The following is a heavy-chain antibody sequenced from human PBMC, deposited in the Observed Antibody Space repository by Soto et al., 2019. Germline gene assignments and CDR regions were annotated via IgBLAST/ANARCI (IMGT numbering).Heavy chain of an antibody. V-gene: IGHV3-23*01. D-gene: IGHD5-18*01. CDR2: ISANGRNT. CDR1: GFTFSSYA. CDR3: AKDLSSLGWLASGAPFDP. J-gene: IGHJ5*02. Sequence: EVHLLESGGNVVQPGGSLRLSCAASGFTFSSYAMNWVRQAPGKGLEWVSSISANGRNTYYADSVKGRFTISRDRSKNTLYPQLASLRAEATAIYYCAKDLSSLGWLASGAPFDPWGQGTLVTVSS.